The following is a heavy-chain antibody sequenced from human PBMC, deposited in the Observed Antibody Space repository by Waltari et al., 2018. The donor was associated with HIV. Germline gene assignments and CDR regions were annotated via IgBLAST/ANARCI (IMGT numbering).Heavy chain of an antibody. D-gene: IGHD3-16*01. J-gene: IGHJ3*02. Sequence: QVQLQESGPGLVKPSETLSLTCPVSDGSVSSGSHYWSWIRQPPGKGLEWIGYIYYSGRTNYNPSLKSRVTISVDTSKNQFSLKLSSVTAADTAVYYCARKYDSDAFDIWGQGTMVTVSS. CDR3: ARKYDSDAFDI. V-gene: IGHV4-61*01. CDR2: IYYSGRT. CDR1: DGSVSSGSHY.